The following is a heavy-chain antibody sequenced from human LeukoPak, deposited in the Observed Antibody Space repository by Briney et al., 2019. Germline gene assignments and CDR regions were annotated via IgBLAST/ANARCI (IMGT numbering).Heavy chain of an antibody. Sequence: SETLSLTCTVSGDSMNNYYWSWIRQPPGKGLEWIGNIFYSGNTNYNPSLKSRVTISVDTSKNQFSLKLSSVTAADTAVYYCARQTGWVKSSYYLDSWGQGTLITVSS. V-gene: IGHV4-59*01. D-gene: IGHD5-24*01. CDR3: ARQTGWVKSSYYLDS. J-gene: IGHJ4*02. CDR2: IFYSGNT. CDR1: GDSMNNYY.